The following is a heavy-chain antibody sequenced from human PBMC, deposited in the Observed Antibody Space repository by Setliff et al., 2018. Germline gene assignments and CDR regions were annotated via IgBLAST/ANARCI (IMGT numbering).Heavy chain of an antibody. CDR2: VYYSGTA. V-gene: IGHV4-61*05. Sequence: PSETLSLTCTVSGASITNINYYWGLIRQPPGKGLEFIGYVYYSGTANYDPSLKSRVTMSVDTSKNQFSLTMSSVSAADAAVYYCARGGTYRYFDYWGQGTLVTVSS. J-gene: IGHJ4*02. CDR3: ARGGTYRYFDY. CDR1: GASITNINYY.